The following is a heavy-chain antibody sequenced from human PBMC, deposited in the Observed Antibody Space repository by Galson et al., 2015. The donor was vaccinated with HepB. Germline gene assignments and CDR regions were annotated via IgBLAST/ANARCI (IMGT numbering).Heavy chain of an antibody. J-gene: IGHJ4*02. CDR1: GFTFSDYY. V-gene: IGHV3-11*06. CDR2: ISSSSDT. Sequence: SLRLSCAASGFTFSDYYMSWIRQAPGKGLECVSYISSSSDTNYADSVKGRFTISRDNAKNSLYLQMNSLRAEDTAVYYCAREVGYSYGPDIWGQGTLVTVSS. CDR3: AREVGYSYGPDI. D-gene: IGHD5-18*01.